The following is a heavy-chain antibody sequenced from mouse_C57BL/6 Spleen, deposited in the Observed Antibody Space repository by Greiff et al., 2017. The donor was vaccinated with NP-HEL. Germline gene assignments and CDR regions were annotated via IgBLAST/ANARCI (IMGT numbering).Heavy chain of an antibody. Sequence: QVQLQQSGAELVRPGASVKLSCKASGYTFTDYYINWVKQRPGQGLEWIARIYPGSGNTYYNEKFKGKATLTAEKSSSTAYMQLSSLTSEDSAVYFCARDYYGSSPPFAYWGQGTLVTVSA. CDR3: ARDYYGSSPPFAY. CDR1: GYTFTDYY. J-gene: IGHJ3*01. V-gene: IGHV1-76*01. CDR2: IYPGSGNT. D-gene: IGHD1-1*01.